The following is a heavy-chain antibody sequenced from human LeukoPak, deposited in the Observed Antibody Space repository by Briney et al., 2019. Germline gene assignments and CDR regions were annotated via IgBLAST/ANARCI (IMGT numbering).Heavy chain of an antibody. D-gene: IGHD2-2*02. V-gene: IGHV3-11*01. CDR3: ARVGYCSSTSCYTHFDF. J-gene: IGHJ4*02. CDR1: GFTFSNAW. Sequence: GGSLRLSCEASGFTFSNAWMSWVRQAPGKGLEWVSYISSSGSTIYYADSVKGRFTISRDNAKNSLYLQMNSLRAEDTAVYYCARVGYCSSTSCYTHFDFWGQGTLVTVSS. CDR2: ISSSGSTI.